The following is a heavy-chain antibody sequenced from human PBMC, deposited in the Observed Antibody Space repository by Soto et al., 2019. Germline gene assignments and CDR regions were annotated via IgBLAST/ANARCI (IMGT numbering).Heavy chain of an antibody. V-gene: IGHV4-31*01. CDR2: FYYSGST. CDR3: ARSVFP. CDR1: GGSISSGGYY. Sequence: TSETLSLTCTVSGGSISSGGYYWSWIRQHPGKGLEWFGYFYYSGSTYYNPSLKILVTLSVDTFKNQFSLKLTSVTAADTAVYYCARSVFPWGQGTLVTVSS. J-gene: IGHJ5*02.